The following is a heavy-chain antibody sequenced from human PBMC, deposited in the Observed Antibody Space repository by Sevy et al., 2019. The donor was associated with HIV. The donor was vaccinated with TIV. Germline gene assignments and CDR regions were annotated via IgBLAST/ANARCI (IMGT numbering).Heavy chain of an antibody. D-gene: IGHD6-19*01. J-gene: IGHJ4*02. CDR3: ASLAVAGKDFDY. Sequence: QLGGSLRLSCAASGFTFSSYAMHWVRQAPGKGLEWVAVISYDGSNKYYADSVKGRFTISRDNSKNTLYLQMNSLRAEDTAVYYCASLAVAGKDFDYWGQGTLVTVSS. CDR2: ISYDGSNK. CDR1: GFTFSSYA. V-gene: IGHV3-30-3*01.